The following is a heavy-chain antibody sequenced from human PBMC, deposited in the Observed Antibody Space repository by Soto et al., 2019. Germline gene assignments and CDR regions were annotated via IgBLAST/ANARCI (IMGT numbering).Heavy chain of an antibody. CDR1: GGTFSSYA. D-gene: IGHD3-22*01. CDR3: AIPALYYYDSSGYFDY. Sequence: QVQLVQSGAEVKKPGSSVKVSWKASGGTFSSYAISWVRQAPGQGLEWMGGIIPIFGTANYAQKFQGRVTITADESTSTAYMELSSLRSEDTAVYYCAIPALYYYDSSGYFDYWGQGTLVTVSS. J-gene: IGHJ4*02. V-gene: IGHV1-69*01. CDR2: IIPIFGTA.